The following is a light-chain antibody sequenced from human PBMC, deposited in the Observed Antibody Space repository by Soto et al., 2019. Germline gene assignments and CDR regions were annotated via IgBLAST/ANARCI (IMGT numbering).Light chain of an antibody. CDR1: QAIRNF. CDR3: QKYSSVPV. J-gene: IGKJ3*01. V-gene: IGKV1-27*01. CDR2: AAS. Sequence: DIQMTQSPTSLSASVGDRVTITCRASQAIRNFVAWYQQKPGKAPKLLIYAASTLQSGFPSRFSGSGSGTDCTLTINSLQPEDVATYSCQKYSSVPVFGPGTKVEIK.